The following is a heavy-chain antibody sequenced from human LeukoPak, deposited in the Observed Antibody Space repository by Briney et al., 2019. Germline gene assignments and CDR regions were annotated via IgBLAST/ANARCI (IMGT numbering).Heavy chain of an antibody. J-gene: IGHJ5*02. Sequence: GGSLRLSCAASGFTVSSNYMSWVRQAPGKGLEWVSVIYSGGSTYYADSVKGRFTISRDNSKNTLYPQMNSLRAEDTAVYYCASSPPPLYGDYGSWFDPWGQGTLVTVSS. CDR2: IYSGGST. V-gene: IGHV3-66*02. CDR3: ASSPPPLYGDYGSWFDP. D-gene: IGHD4-17*01. CDR1: GFTVSSNY.